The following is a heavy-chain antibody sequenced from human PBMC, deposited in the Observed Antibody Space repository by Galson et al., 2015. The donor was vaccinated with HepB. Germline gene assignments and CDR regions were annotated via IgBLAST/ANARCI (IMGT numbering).Heavy chain of an antibody. J-gene: IGHJ3*02. D-gene: IGHD3-16*01. CDR2: IYYRSKWYN. CDR1: GDSVSSNSAT. V-gene: IGHV6-1*01. Sequence: CAISGDSVSSNSATWNWIRQSPSRGLEWLGRIYYRSKWYNDYSVSVKSRITINPDTSKSQFSLQLNSVTPEDTAVYYCAKGGPGAFDIWGQGTMVTVSS. CDR3: AKGGPGAFDI.